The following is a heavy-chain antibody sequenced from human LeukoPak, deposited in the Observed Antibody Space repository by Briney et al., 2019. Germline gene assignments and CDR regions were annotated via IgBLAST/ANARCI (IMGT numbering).Heavy chain of an antibody. CDR2: ISSSSSTI. V-gene: IGHV3-48*01. CDR1: GFTFSSYS. Sequence: GGSLRLSCAASGFTFSSYSMNWVRQAPGKGLEWVSYISSSSSTIYYADSVKGRFTISRDNAKNSLYLQMNSLRAEDTAVYYCARADIYYYYMDVWGKGTTVTVSS. CDR3: ARADIYYYYMDV. J-gene: IGHJ6*03.